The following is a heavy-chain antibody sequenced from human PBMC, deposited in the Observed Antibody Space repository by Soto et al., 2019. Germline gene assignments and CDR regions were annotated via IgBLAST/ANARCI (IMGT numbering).Heavy chain of an antibody. CDR2: INHSGTT. V-gene: IGHV4-34*01. D-gene: IGHD3-10*01. CDR1: GGTFSGYY. J-gene: IGHJ4*02. Sequence: QVHLQQWGAGLLKPSETLSLTYAVYGGTFSGYYWSWIRQPPGKGLEWIGEINHSGTTNYNPSLKSRVTISMDTSKTQFSLKLSSVTAADTAVYYCASTAGILLWFGELRYYFDFWGQGTLVTV. CDR3: ASTAGILLWFGELRYYFDF.